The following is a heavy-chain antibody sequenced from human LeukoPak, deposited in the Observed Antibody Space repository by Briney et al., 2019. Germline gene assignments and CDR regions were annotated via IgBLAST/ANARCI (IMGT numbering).Heavy chain of an antibody. D-gene: IGHD6-19*01. J-gene: IGHJ5*02. Sequence: PSETLSLTCTVSGGSISSSSYYWGWIRQPPGKGLEWIGSIYYSGSTYYNPSLKSRVTISVDTSKNQLSLRLSSVTAADTAVYYCARHSSCSSGPGWFDPWGQGTLVTVSS. V-gene: IGHV4-39*01. CDR2: IYYSGST. CDR1: GGSISSSSYY. CDR3: ARHSSCSSGPGWFDP.